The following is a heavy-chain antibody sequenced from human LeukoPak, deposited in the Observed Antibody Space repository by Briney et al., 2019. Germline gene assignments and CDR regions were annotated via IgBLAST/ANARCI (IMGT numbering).Heavy chain of an antibody. V-gene: IGHV4-34*01. CDR1: GGSFSGYY. J-gene: IGHJ4*02. D-gene: IGHD3-3*01. Sequence: SETLSLTCAAYGGSFSGYYWSWIRQPPGKGLEWIGEINHSGSTNYNPSLKSRVTISVDTSKNQFSLKLSSVTAADTAVYYCARGPPRVLRFLEWLLTTPFFDYWGQGTLVTVTS. CDR3: ARGPPRVLRFLEWLLTTPFFDY. CDR2: INHSGST.